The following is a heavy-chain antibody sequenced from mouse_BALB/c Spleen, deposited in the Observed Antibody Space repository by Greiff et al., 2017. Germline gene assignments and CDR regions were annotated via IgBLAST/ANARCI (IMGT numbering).Heavy chain of an antibody. J-gene: IGHJ1*01. V-gene: IGHV5-4*02. CDR3: ARDGSSSNWYFDV. D-gene: IGHD1-1*01. Sequence: EVQVVESGGGLVKPGGSLKLSCAASGFTFSDYYMYWVRQTPEKRLEWVATISDGGSYTYYPDSVKGRFTISRDNAKNNLYLQMSSLKSEDTAMYYCARDGSSSNWYFDVWGAGTTVTVSS. CDR2: ISDGGSYT. CDR1: GFTFSDYY.